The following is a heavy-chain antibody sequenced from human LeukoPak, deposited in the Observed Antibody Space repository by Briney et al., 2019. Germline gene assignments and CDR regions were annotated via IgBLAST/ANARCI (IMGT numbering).Heavy chain of an antibody. Sequence: GGSLRLSCAASGFTVSSNYMSWVRQAPGKGLEWVSVIYSGGSTYYADSVKGRFTISRDNSKNTLYLQMNSLRAEDTAVYYCASTVTTPYYYYYGMDVWGQGTTVTVSS. CDR3: ASTVTTPYYYYYGMDV. CDR1: GFTVSSNY. J-gene: IGHJ6*02. D-gene: IGHD4-17*01. V-gene: IGHV3-66*01. CDR2: IYSGGST.